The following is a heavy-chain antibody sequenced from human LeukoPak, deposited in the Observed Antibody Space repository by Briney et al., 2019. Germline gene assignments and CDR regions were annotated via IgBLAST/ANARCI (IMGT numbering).Heavy chain of an antibody. V-gene: IGHV4-59*08. Sequence: SETLSLTCTVSGXSISGYYWSWIRQPPGKGLEWIGWIYYSGSTTYSPSLRGRVTISVDTSKSQVSPTLSSVTAADTAVYYCARQIDRYVYFDHWGQGTLVTVSS. CDR1: GXSISGYY. CDR3: ARQIDRYVYFDH. J-gene: IGHJ4*02. CDR2: IYYSGST. D-gene: IGHD3-16*02.